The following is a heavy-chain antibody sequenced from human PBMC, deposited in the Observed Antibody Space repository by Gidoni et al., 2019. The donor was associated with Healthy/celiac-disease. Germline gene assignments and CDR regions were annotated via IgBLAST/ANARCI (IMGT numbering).Heavy chain of an antibody. CDR3: AREGVVAVAGLDY. J-gene: IGHJ4*02. CDR2: IYYSGST. V-gene: IGHV4-59*01. Sequence: QVQLQESGPGLVKPSETLSLTCTVSGGSISSYYWSWIRQPPGKGLEWIGYIYYSGSTNYNPSLKSRVTISVDTSKNQFSLKLSSVTAADTAVYYCAREGVVAVAGLDYWGQGTLVTVSS. D-gene: IGHD6-19*01. CDR1: GGSISSYY.